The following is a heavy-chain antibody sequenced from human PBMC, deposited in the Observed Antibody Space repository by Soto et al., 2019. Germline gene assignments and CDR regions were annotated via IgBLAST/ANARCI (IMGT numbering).Heavy chain of an antibody. CDR1: GGSISSYY. Sequence: VQLQESGPGLVKPSETLSLTCTVSGGSISSYYWSWIRQPPGKGLEWIGYIYYSGSTNYNPSLKSRVTISVDTSKNQFSLKLSSVTAADTAVYYCAREGFLEWLLSRYGMDVWGQGTTVTVSS. CDR2: IYYSGST. V-gene: IGHV4-59*01. D-gene: IGHD3-3*01. CDR3: AREGFLEWLLSRYGMDV. J-gene: IGHJ6*02.